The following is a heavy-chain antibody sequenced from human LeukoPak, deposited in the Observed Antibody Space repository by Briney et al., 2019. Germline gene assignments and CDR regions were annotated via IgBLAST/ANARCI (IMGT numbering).Heavy chain of an antibody. Sequence: QPGGSLRLSCAASGFTFSSYEMNWVRQAPGKGLEWVSYISSSGSTIYYADSVKGRFTISRDNAKNSLYLQMNSLRAEDTAVYYCARKARSSGWYGIGWFDPWGQGTLVTVSS. CDR1: GFTFSSYE. D-gene: IGHD6-19*01. V-gene: IGHV3-48*03. CDR2: ISSSGSTI. CDR3: ARKARSSGWYGIGWFDP. J-gene: IGHJ5*02.